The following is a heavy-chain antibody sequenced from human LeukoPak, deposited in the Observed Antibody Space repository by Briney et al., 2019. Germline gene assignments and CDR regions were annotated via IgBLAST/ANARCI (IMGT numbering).Heavy chain of an antibody. CDR3: ARRDLVATILAFDI. V-gene: IGHV4-39*01. CDR2: IYYSGST. CDR1: GGSISSSSYY. Sequence: SETLSLTCTVSGGSISSSSYYWGWIRQPPGKGLEWIGSIYYSGSTYYNPSLKSRVTISLDTSKNQFSLKLSSVTAADTAVYYCARRDLVATILAFDIWGQGTMVTVSS. J-gene: IGHJ3*02. D-gene: IGHD5-12*01.